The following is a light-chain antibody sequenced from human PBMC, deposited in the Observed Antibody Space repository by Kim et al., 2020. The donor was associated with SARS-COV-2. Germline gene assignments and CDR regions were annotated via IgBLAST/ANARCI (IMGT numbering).Light chain of an antibody. CDR1: QSISNY. Sequence: IQMTQSPSSLSASVGDRVTITCRASQSISNYLNWYQQKPGKAPKVLIYAASILQSGVPSRFSGSGSGTDFTLTISSLKPEDFATYYCQQSYSNPPEYTFGQGTKLEIK. CDR3: QQSYSNPPEYT. J-gene: IGKJ2*01. V-gene: IGKV1-39*01. CDR2: AAS.